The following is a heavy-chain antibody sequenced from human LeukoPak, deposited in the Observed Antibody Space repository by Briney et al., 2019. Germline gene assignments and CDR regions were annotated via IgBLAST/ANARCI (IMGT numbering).Heavy chain of an antibody. V-gene: IGHV4-38-2*02. Sequence: SETLSLTCSGSNYSISNSLYWGWLRQPPGKELEWIGSIYRSGSTFYNPSLKSRVTISIDTSKNQFSLKLSSVTAADTAVYYCARGDDDGDHRGLHWFDPWGRGTLVTVSS. CDR2: IYRSGST. CDR3: ARGDDDGDHRGLHWFDP. CDR1: NYSISNSLY. J-gene: IGHJ5*02. D-gene: IGHD4-17*01.